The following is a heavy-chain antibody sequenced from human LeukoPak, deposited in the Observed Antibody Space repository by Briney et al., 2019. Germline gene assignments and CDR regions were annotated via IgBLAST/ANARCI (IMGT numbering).Heavy chain of an antibody. CDR2: ISSSSSYI. Sequence: PGGSLRLSCTASGFTFSNFWMGWVRQAPGKGLEWVSSISSSSSYIYYADSVKGRFTISRDNAKNSLYLQMNSLRAEDTAVYYCARDGGKSAFDYWGQGTLVTVSS. V-gene: IGHV3-21*01. D-gene: IGHD4-23*01. J-gene: IGHJ4*02. CDR1: GFTFSNFW. CDR3: ARDGGKSAFDY.